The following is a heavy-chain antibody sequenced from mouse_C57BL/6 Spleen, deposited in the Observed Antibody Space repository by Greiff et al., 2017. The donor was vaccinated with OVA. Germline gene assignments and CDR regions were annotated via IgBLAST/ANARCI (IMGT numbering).Heavy chain of an antibody. CDR1: GYTFTSYW. J-gene: IGHJ3*01. CDR3: TRGSDYDVPFAY. V-gene: IGHV1-5*01. CDR2: IYPGNSDT. Sequence: VQLQQSGTVLARPGASVKMSCKTSGYTFTSYWMHWVKQRPGQGLEWIGAIYPGNSDTSYNQKFKGKAKLTAVTSASTAYMELSSLTNEDSAVYYCTRGSDYDVPFAYWGQGTLVTVSA. D-gene: IGHD2-4*01.